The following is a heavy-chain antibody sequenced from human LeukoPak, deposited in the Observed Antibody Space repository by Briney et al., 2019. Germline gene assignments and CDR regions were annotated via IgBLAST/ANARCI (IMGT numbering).Heavy chain of an antibody. J-gene: IGHJ4*02. V-gene: IGHV3-48*03. D-gene: IGHD5-24*01. CDR1: GFTFSSYE. CDR3: VRDFRTRLDGYSPPYHFDY. Sequence: GGSLRLSCAASGFTFSSYEMNWVRQAPGKGLEWVSYISSSGSTIYYADSVKGRFTISRDNAKNSLYLQMNSLRAEDTAIYYCVRDFRTRLDGYSPPYHFDYWGQGTLVTVSS. CDR2: ISSSGSTI.